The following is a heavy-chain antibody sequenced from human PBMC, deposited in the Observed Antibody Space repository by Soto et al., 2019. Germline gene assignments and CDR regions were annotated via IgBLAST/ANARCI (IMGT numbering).Heavy chain of an antibody. J-gene: IGHJ4*02. V-gene: IGHV1-46*03. Sequence: QVQLVQSGAEVKKPGASVKVSCKASGYTFTSYYMHWVRQAPGQGLEWMGIINPSGGSTSYAQKFRGRVTMTRDTSASTVYMELSSLSSEDTAVYYCARGDGYDYHFDYCGQGTLVTVSS. CDR3: ARGDGYDYHFDY. CDR1: GYTFTSYY. D-gene: IGHD5-12*01. CDR2: INPSGGST.